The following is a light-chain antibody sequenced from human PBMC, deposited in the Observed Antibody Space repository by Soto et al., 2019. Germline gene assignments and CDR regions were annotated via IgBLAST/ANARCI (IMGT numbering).Light chain of an antibody. CDR1: QSVSNN. CDR2: GAS. Sequence: EIVLTQSPGTLSLSPGERATLSCRASQSVSNNYLAWYQQKPGQAPRLLIYGASTRATGIPARFSGSGSGTEFTLSLSSLQSEDFAVYYCQQYNNWPRTFGQGTKVDI. CDR3: QQYNNWPRT. J-gene: IGKJ1*01. V-gene: IGKV3-15*01.